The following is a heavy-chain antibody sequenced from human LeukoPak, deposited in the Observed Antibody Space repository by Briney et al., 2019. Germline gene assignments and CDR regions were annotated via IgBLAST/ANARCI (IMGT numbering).Heavy chain of an antibody. CDR3: AREGYSYGLNWFDP. Sequence: ASVKVSCKASGYTFTSYGISWVRQAPGQGLEWMGWISAYNGNTNYAQKLQGRVTMTTDTSTSTAYMELRSLRTDDTAVYYCAREGYSYGLNWFDPWGQGTLVTVSS. CDR1: GYTFTSYG. V-gene: IGHV1-18*01. D-gene: IGHD5-18*01. CDR2: ISAYNGNT. J-gene: IGHJ5*02.